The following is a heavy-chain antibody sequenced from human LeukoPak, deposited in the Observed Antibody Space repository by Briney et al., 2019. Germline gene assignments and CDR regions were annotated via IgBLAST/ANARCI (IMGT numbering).Heavy chain of an antibody. V-gene: IGHV4-59*01. J-gene: IGHJ3*02. D-gene: IGHD4-23*01. CDR2: IYYSGST. CDR3: ARHGGDYVGFDM. CDR1: GGSISSYY. Sequence: PSETLSLTCTVSGGSISSYYWNWIRQPPGKGLEWIGYIYYSGSTNYNPSLKSRVTISVDTSKNQFSLKLSSVTAADTAVYYCARHGGDYVGFDMWGQGTMVTVSS.